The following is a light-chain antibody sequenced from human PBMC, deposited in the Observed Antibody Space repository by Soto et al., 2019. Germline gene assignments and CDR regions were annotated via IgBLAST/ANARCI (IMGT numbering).Light chain of an antibody. CDR1: QDIVGY. V-gene: IGKV1D-12*01. CDR2: GAS. J-gene: IGKJ5*01. CDR3: QQAYSFPIT. Sequence: DIQVTQSPSSVSASVGDRVTITCRASQDIVGYLAWYQHKPGRTPELLIHGASRLQSGVPARFSGSGSGTDFTLSINSLQPEDFATYYCQQAYSFPITFGQGTRLEIK.